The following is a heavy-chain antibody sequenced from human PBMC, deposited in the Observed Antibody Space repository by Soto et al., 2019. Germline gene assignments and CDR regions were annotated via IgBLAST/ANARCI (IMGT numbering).Heavy chain of an antibody. Sequence: SETLSLTCFVSGYSITAGGYYWSWIRHHPGKGLEWIGSFYSSGSIIYNPSLRSRVSISGDTSSNQFSMSLTSVTAADTARYYCARMYSSGSGWFHPWGQGTLVTVSS. CDR1: GYSITAGGYY. V-gene: IGHV4-31*03. CDR2: FYSSGSI. CDR3: ARMYSSGSGWFHP. J-gene: IGHJ5*02. D-gene: IGHD6-19*01.